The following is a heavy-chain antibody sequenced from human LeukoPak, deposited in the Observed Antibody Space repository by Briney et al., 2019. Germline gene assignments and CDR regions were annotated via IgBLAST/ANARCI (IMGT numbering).Heavy chain of an antibody. J-gene: IGHJ4*02. CDR3: AKGTHYYDSSGYYYIDY. V-gene: IGHV3-23*01. CDR2: ISGSGGST. Sequence: GGSLRLSCAASGFTFSSYSMNWVRQAPGKGLEWVSAISGSGGSTYYADSVKGRFTISRDNSKNTLYLQMNSLRAEDTAVYYCAKGTHYYDSSGYYYIDYWGQGTLVTVSS. D-gene: IGHD3-22*01. CDR1: GFTFSSYS.